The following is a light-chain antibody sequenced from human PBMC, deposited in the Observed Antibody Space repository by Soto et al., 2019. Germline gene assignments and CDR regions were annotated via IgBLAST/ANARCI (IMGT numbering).Light chain of an antibody. J-gene: IGKJ4*01. CDR3: QQRYNWPLT. Sequence: EIVLTQSPCTLSLSPGESATLSCRASQSVSSYLDWYQQKPGQAPRLLIYDASKRATGIPARFSGGGSGTDFTLTISSLEPEDFALYYCQQRYNWPLTFGGGTIVDIK. CDR1: QSVSSY. CDR2: DAS. V-gene: IGKV3-11*01.